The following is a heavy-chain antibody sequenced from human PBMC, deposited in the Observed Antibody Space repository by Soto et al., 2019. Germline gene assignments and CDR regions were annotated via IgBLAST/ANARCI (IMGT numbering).Heavy chain of an antibody. CDR1: GGTLTNFINYP. CDR2: IVPNIGTV. D-gene: IGHD6-19*01. CDR3: ARRNTAGFLRYFDN. Sequence: QVQLVQSGAEVMQPGSSVKVSCKPSGGTLTNFINYPINWVQQSPGQGLEWMGGIVPNIGTVNYAQKFQGRVTMTADKSTGTVYMELSSLRSDDSALYYCARRNTAGFLRYFDNWGQGTLVTVSS. J-gene: IGHJ4*02. V-gene: IGHV1-69*06.